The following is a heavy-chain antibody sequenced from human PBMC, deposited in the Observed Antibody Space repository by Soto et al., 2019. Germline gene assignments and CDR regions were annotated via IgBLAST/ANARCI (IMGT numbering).Heavy chain of an antibody. CDR1: GYTFTSYA. D-gene: IGHD3-3*01. J-gene: IGHJ5*02. V-gene: IGHV1-3*01. CDR2: INAGNGNT. CDR3: ARGSQGLDFWSGYYSVTFDP. Sequence: GASVKVSCKASGYTFTSYAMHWVRQAPGQRLEWMGWINAGNGNTKYSQKFQGRVTITRDTSASTAYMELSSLRSEDTAVYYCARGSQGLDFWSGYYSVTFDPWGQGTLVTVS.